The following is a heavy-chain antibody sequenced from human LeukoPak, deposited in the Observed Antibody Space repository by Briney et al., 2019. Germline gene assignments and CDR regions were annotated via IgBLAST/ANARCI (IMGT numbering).Heavy chain of an antibody. CDR1: GGTFSSYA. J-gene: IGHJ6*03. CDR2: IIPIFGTA. CDR3: ARANDHRRKKYYYYYYMDV. Sequence: GASVKVSCKASGGTFSSYAISWVRQAPGQGLEWMGGIIPIFGTANYAQKFHGRVTITADESTSTAYMELSSLRSEDTAVYYCARANDHRRKKYYYYYYMDVWGKGTTVTVSS. D-gene: IGHD1-1*01. V-gene: IGHV1-69*01.